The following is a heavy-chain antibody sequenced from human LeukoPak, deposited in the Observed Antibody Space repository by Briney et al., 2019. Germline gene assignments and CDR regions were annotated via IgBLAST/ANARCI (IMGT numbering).Heavy chain of an antibody. CDR2: ISDSGST. CDR3: VTGKGYHYY. CDR1: GGSISNYY. V-gene: IGHV4-59*12. D-gene: IGHD5-12*01. Sequence: SETLSLTCTVSGGSISNYYWTWIRQPPGKGLEWIGHISDSGSTNYNPSLKSRVSISGDTSKNQVSLKMASVTAADTAVYYCVTGKGYHYYWGQGTLVTVSS. J-gene: IGHJ4*02.